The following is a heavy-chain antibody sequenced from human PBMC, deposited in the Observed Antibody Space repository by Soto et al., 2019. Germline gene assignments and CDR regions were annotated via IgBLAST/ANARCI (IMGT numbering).Heavy chain of an antibody. CDR1: GFTFGRYC. CDR3: AKNFIPLSPDLYFDA. CDR2: ISYDGSYK. J-gene: IGHJ4*02. Sequence: PXRWLRRACPPSGFTFGRYCIHWARQAPGRCRGWVAGISYDGSYKSYEDSVKGRFTISRDNYKNTLHLQMDRLRAEDTAVYYCAKNFIPLSPDLYFDAWAQGTLVTVPS. D-gene: IGHD2-2*02. V-gene: IGHV3-30*18.